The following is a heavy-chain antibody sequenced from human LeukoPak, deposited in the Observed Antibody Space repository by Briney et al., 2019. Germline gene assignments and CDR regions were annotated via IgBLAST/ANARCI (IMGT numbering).Heavy chain of an antibody. Sequence: AGGSLRLSWAASGFIFSSYSMSWVRQAPGMGLEWVSVITGSGGNTYYADSVKGRFTISKDNSKNTVYLQMSSLRVDDTAVYYCAKAASSSWPSYYYGMDVWGQGTTVTVSS. CDR3: AKAASSSWPSYYYGMDV. V-gene: IGHV3-23*01. D-gene: IGHD6-13*01. CDR2: ITGSGGNT. J-gene: IGHJ6*02. CDR1: GFIFSSYS.